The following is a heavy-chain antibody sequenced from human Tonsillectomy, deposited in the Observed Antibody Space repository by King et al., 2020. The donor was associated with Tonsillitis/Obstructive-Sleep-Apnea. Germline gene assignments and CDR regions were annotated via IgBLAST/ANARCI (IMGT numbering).Heavy chain of an antibody. J-gene: IGHJ4*02. D-gene: IGHD5-12*01. Sequence: QLVQSGTEVKKPGASVKVSCKASGYTLNSYYVHWLRQACGQGLEWMGIFNPIGGITEYAQKFQGRVTMTRVTSTSTVYMELSSLRSEDTAVYYCARPFAGYSYGRLDYWGQGTLVTVSS. V-gene: IGHV1-46*02. CDR1: GYTLNSYY. CDR2: FNPIGGIT. CDR3: ARPFAGYSYGRLDY.